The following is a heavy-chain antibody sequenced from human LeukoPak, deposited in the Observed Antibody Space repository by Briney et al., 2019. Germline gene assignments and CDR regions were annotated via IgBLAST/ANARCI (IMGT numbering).Heavy chain of an antibody. J-gene: IGHJ3*02. Sequence: PSETLSLTCTVSGGSISSSSYYWGWIRQPPGKGLEWIGSIYYSGSTYYNPSLKSRVTISVDTSKNQFSLKLSSVTAADTAVYYCARVGRVGATRYDAFDIWGQGTMVTASS. CDR3: ARVGRVGATRYDAFDI. CDR2: IYYSGST. D-gene: IGHD1-26*01. CDR1: GGSISSSSYY. V-gene: IGHV4-39*07.